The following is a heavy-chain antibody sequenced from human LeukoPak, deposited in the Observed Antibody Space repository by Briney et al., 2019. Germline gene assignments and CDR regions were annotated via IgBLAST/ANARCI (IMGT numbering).Heavy chain of an antibody. CDR1: GYSISSGYY. CDR3: ARDRYVRFDY. V-gene: IGHV4-38-2*02. CDR2: IYHSGST. J-gene: IGHJ4*02. Sequence: SETLSLTCAVSGYSISSGYYWGWIRQPPGKGLGWIGSIYHSGSTYYNPSLKSRVTISVDTSKNQFSLKLSSVTAADTAVYYCARDRYVRFDYWGQGTLVTVSS. D-gene: IGHD5-12*01.